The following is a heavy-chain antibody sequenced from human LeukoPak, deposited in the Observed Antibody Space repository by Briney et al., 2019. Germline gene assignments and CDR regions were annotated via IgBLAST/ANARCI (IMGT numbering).Heavy chain of an antibody. CDR3: ARETHDYVWGSYREY. Sequence: PGGSLRLSCAASGFTFSSYWVHWVRQAPGKGLVWVSRINTDGSSTSYADSVKGRFTISRDNAKNTLYLQMNSLRAEDTAVYYCARETHDYVWGSYREYWGQGTLVTVSS. CDR2: INTDGSST. V-gene: IGHV3-74*01. J-gene: IGHJ4*02. D-gene: IGHD3-16*02. CDR1: GFTFSSYW.